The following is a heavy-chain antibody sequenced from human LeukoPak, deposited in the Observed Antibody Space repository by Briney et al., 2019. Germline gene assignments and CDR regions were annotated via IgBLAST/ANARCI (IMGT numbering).Heavy chain of an antibody. CDR1: GYIFTRYW. CDR3: ARQEYCSGGSCYTWFDP. CDR2: IYPGDSDT. V-gene: IGHV5-51*01. J-gene: IGHJ5*02. D-gene: IGHD2-15*01. Sequence: GESLKISCKGSGYIFTRYWIGWVRQMPGKGLEWMGIIYPGDSDTRYSPSFQGQVTISADKSSSTAYLQWTSLKASDTAMYYCARQEYCSGGSCYTWFDPWGQGTLVTVSS.